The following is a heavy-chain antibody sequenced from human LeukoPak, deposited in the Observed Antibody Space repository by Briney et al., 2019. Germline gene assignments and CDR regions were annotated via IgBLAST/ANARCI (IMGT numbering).Heavy chain of an antibody. Sequence: SETLSLTCTVSGGSISSDYWTWIRQALGKRLEWIGYIYYSGSTNYNPSLKSRVTISVDTSKNQFSLKLSSVTAADTAVYYCARLGNRDGYNYFLDYWGQGTLVTVSS. D-gene: IGHD5-24*01. V-gene: IGHV4-59*08. CDR1: GGSISSDY. CDR2: IYYSGST. J-gene: IGHJ4*02. CDR3: ARLGNRDGYNYFLDY.